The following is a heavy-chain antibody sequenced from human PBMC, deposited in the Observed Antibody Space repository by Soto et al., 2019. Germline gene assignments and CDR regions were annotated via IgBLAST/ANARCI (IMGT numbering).Heavy chain of an antibody. V-gene: IGHV3-33*01. D-gene: IGHD3-10*01. J-gene: IGHJ6*02. Sequence: PGGSLRLSCAASGFTFSSYGMHWVRQAPGKGLEWVAVIWYDGSNKYYADSVKGRFTISRDNSKNTLYLQMNSLRAEDTAVYYCARDTRSGSYYYYGMDVWGQGTTVTVSS. CDR1: GFTFSSYG. CDR2: IWYDGSNK. CDR3: ARDTRSGSYYYYGMDV.